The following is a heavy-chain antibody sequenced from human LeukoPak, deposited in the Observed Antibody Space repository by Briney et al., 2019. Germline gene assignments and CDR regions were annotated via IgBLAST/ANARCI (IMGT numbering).Heavy chain of an antibody. CDR3: ATDRVGYCSGGSCYSRSSALDY. CDR1: GYTLTELS. CDR2: FDPEHGEA. D-gene: IGHD2-15*01. J-gene: IGHJ4*02. Sequence: ASVKVSCKVSGYTLTELSMHWVRQAPGKGLEWMGGFDPEHGEAIYAQKFQGRVTMTEDTSIDTVYMELSSLRSEDTAVYYCATDRVGYCSGGSCYSRSSALDYWGQGTQVTVSS. V-gene: IGHV1-24*01.